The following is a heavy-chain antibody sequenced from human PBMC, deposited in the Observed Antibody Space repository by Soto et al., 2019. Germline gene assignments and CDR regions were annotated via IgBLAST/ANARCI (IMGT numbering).Heavy chain of an antibody. J-gene: IGHJ4*02. Sequence: PGGSLRLSCAAAGFTFSSYSMNWVRQAPGKGLEWVSYISSSSSTIYYADSVKGRFTISRDNAKNSLYLQMNSLRAEDTAVYYCARGEYYDILTGYYSSTFDYWGQGTLVTVSS. CDR3: ARGEYYDILTGYYSSTFDY. V-gene: IGHV3-48*01. CDR1: GFTFSSYS. CDR2: ISSSSSTI. D-gene: IGHD3-9*01.